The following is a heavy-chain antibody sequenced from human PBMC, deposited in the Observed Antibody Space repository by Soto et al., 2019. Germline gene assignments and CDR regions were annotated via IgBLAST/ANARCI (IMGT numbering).Heavy chain of an antibody. CDR3: ARYYYASGSERWFDP. V-gene: IGHV4-30-4*01. Sequence: QVQLQESGPGLVKPSQTLSLTCTVSGGSISSGDSYWSWIRQPPGKGLEWIGYIYYSGSTYYNPSLKIRVTISVDTSKNQFSLQLNSVTAADTAVYYCARYYYASGSERWFDPWGQGTLVTVSS. CDR2: IYYSGST. CDR1: GGSISSGDSY. J-gene: IGHJ5*02. D-gene: IGHD3-10*01.